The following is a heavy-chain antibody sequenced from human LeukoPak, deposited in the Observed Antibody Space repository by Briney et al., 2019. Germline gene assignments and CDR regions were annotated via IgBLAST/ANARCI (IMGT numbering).Heavy chain of an antibody. D-gene: IGHD6-13*01. CDR2: IKQDGSEK. CDR1: GFTFSSYW. J-gene: IGHJ4*02. CDR3: ARAARGSSWYFGY. V-gene: IGHV3-7*01. Sequence: GGSLRLSCAASGFTFSSYWLSWVRQAPGKGLEWMANIKQDGSEKYYVDSVKGRFTISRDNAKNSLYLQMNSLRAEDTAVYYCARAARGSSWYFGYWGQGTLVTVSS.